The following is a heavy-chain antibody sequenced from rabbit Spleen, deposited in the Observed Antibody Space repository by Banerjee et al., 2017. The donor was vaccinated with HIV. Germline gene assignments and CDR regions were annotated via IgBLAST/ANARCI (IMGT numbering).Heavy chain of an antibody. Sequence: QSLEESGGDLVKPGASLTLTCTASGVSFSRGYDMCWVRQAPGKGLEWIACINAATGRPVYATWAKGRFTISRTSSTTVTLQMTSLTAADRAAYFCARDLVGVIGWNFYLWGPGTLVTVS. J-gene: IGHJ6*01. CDR2: INAATGRP. CDR3: ARDLVGVIGWNFYL. V-gene: IGHV1S40*01. CDR1: GVSFSRGYD. D-gene: IGHD1-1*01.